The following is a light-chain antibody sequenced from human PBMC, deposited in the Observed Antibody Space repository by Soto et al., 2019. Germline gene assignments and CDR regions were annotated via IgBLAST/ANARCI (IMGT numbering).Light chain of an antibody. CDR1: TGAVTSGHY. V-gene: IGLV7-46*01. CDR2: DTS. J-gene: IGLJ1*01. CDR3: LLSYSGASYV. Sequence: QTVVTQEPSLTVSPGGTVTLTCGSSTGAVTSGHYPYWFQQKPGQAPRTLIYDTSNKHSWTPARFSGSLLGGKAALTLSGAEPEDDAEYYWLLSYSGASYVFGTGTKLTVL.